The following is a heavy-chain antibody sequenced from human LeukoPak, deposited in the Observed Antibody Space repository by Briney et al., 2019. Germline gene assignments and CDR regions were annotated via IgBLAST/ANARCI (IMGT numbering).Heavy chain of an antibody. CDR2: IYSNGNT. V-gene: IGHV4-31*03. CDR1: GGSISSADSY. Sequence: SQTLSLTCTVSGGSISSADSYWGWIRQHPGKGLEWIGYIYSNGNTFYNPSLKSRITISVDTSKNQCSLELSSVTAADTAVYYCARVGYYNWFDPWGQGTLVTVSS. CDR3: ARVGYYNWFDP. J-gene: IGHJ5*02. D-gene: IGHD6-13*01.